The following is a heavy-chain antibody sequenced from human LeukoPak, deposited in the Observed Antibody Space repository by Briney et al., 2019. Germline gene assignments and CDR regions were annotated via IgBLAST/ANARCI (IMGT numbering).Heavy chain of an antibody. CDR2: HYSGGST. Sequence: GGSVSLLRALWGFIHSSMYMLGAPHAPGRGLVEVSDHYSGGSTKYADSVKGRFTISRDNSKNTLYLQMNSLRADDTAVYYCIYGYTLDFWGQGTLVTVSS. D-gene: IGHD5-18*01. V-gene: IGHV3-53*01. J-gene: IGHJ4*02. CDR1: GFIHSSMY. CDR3: IYGYTLDF.